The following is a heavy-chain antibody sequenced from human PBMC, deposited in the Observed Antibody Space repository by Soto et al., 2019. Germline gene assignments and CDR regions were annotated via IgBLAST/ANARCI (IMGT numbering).Heavy chain of an antibody. CDR3: ARECVDTVTSITIPFDY. J-gene: IGHJ4*02. V-gene: IGHV3-21*01. CDR2: ISSSASYM. D-gene: IGHD5-12*01. Sequence: GGSLRLSCAASGFTFGSYAMSWVRQAPGKGLEWVPFISSSASYMYYADSVKGRFTISRDNSKKSLYLQMNSLRADDTAVYYCARECVDTVTSITIPFDYWGQGALVTVSS. CDR1: GFTFGSYA.